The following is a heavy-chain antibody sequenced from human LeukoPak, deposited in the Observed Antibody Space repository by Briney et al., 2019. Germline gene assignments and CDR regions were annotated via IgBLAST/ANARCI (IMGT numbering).Heavy chain of an antibody. V-gene: IGHV3-7*01. CDR3: TRSRYFAYFDY. Sequence: GGSLRLSCAASGFTFSSYWMSWVRQAPGKGLEWVANIKQDGSEKYYVDSVKGRFTISRDNAKNSLYLQMNSLRAEDTAVYYCTRSRYFAYFDYWGQGTLVTVSS. D-gene: IGHD3-9*01. J-gene: IGHJ4*02. CDR2: IKQDGSEK. CDR1: GFTFSSYW.